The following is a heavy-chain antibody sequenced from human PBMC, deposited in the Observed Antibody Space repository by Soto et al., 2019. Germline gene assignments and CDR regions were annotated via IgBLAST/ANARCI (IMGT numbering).Heavy chain of an antibody. CDR3: ARGSAWPNNFFEP. Sequence: QVQLQESGPGLVKASETLSLTCTVSRDSVTSVNNYWSWIRQPPGKGLEWIGYVSYEGSVNYEPSLKSRLTISLDAPKNQFSLHLTSVTAEDTALYFCARGSAWPNNFFEPWGQGIRVIVSS. CDR1: RDSVTSVNNY. CDR2: VSYEGSV. V-gene: IGHV4-61*01. J-gene: IGHJ5*02. D-gene: IGHD1-20*01.